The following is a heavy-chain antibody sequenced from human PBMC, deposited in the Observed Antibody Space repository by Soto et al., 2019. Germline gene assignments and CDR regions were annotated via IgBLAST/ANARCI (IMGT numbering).Heavy chain of an antibody. Sequence: QVQLVQSGAEVKKPGASVKVSCKASGYTFTSYGISWVRQAPGQGLEWMGWISAYNGNTTYAQKLQGRVTMTSDTSTRTAYMDLRSLRSDDTAVYYCARTGVVAPAATPGQWGQGTLVPVSS. CDR3: ARTGVVAPAATPGQ. V-gene: IGHV1-18*01. CDR2: ISAYNGNT. CDR1: GYTFTSYG. D-gene: IGHD2-2*01. J-gene: IGHJ4*02.